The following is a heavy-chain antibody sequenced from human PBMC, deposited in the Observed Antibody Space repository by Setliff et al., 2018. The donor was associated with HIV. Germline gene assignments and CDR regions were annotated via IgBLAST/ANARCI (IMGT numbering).Heavy chain of an antibody. CDR1: GGTFSSYA. Sequence: SVKVSCKASGGTFSSYAISWVRQAPGQGLEWMGGIIPIFGTANYAQKLQGRVTMITDTSTSTAYMELRSLRSDDTAVYFCARLGSGWSDSYYYAMDVWGQGTTVTVSS. D-gene: IGHD6-19*01. CDR2: IIPIFGTA. CDR3: ARLGSGWSDSYYYAMDV. J-gene: IGHJ6*02. V-gene: IGHV1-69*05.